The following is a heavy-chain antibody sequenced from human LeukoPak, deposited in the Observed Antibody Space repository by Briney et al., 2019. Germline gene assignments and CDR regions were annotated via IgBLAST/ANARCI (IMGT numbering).Heavy chain of an antibody. CDR2: VHTSGTT. D-gene: IGHD3-22*01. CDR1: GGSIRGGRYY. V-gene: IGHV4-61*02. J-gene: IGHJ4*02. CDR3: ARGPIPDSNGYYYYFDY. Sequence: SQTLSLTCTVSGGSIRGGRYYWSWIRQPPGKGLEWIGRVHTSGTTNCKPSHKSRVTMSVDTSKNEFSLELSSVTAADTAVYYCARGPIPDSNGYYYYFDYWGQGTLVIVSS.